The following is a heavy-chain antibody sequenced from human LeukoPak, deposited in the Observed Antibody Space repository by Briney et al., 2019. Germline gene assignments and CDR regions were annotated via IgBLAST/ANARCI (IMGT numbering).Heavy chain of an antibody. J-gene: IGHJ3*02. CDR1: GFTFDDYA. CDR2: ISWNSGSI. V-gene: IGHV3-9*03. CDR3: AKAYEQWLSEDAFDI. D-gene: IGHD6-19*01. Sequence: GGSLRLSWAASGFTFDDYAMHWVRKAPGKGLEWVSGISWNSGSIGYADSVKGRFTISRDNAKNSLYLQMNSLRAEDMALYYCAKAYEQWLSEDAFDIWGQGTMVTVSS.